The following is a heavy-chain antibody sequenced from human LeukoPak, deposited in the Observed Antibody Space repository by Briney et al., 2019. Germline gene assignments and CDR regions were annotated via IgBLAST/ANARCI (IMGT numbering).Heavy chain of an antibody. J-gene: IGHJ3*02. Sequence: SVKLSCKASGGTFSSYAISWVRQAPGQGLEWMGGIIPIFGTANYAQKFQGRVTITADKSTSTAYMELSSLRSEDTAVYYCARDITMVRGVNVGGIWGQGTMVTVSS. CDR3: ARDITMVRGVNVGGI. CDR2: IIPIFGTA. CDR1: GGTFSSYA. V-gene: IGHV1-69*06. D-gene: IGHD3-10*01.